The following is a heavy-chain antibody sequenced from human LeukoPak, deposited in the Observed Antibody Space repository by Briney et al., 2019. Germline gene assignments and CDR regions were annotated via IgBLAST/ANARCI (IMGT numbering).Heavy chain of an antibody. J-gene: IGHJ5*02. CDR3: ARLLLTYYDYVTAGGFDP. V-gene: IGHV1-2*02. D-gene: IGHD3-16*01. CDR1: GYTFTNYY. CDR2: INPNSGGT. Sequence: ASVKVSCKASGYTFTNYYIHWVRQAPGQGLEWMGWINPNSGGTNYAQKFQGRVTMTRDTSISIAYMELSRLRSDDTAVYYCARLLLTYYDYVTAGGFDPWGQGTLVTVSS.